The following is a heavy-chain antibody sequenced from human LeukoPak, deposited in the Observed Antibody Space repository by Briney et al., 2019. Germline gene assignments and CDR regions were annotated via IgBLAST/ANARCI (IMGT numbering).Heavy chain of an antibody. CDR1: GFTFGTYG. V-gene: IGHV3-30*18. D-gene: IGHD3-10*01. J-gene: IGHJ4*02. Sequence: PGGSLRRSCAASGFTFGTYGMHWVRQAPGKGLEWVTVISYDGSDKYYADSVKGRFTISRDSSKNTLYLQMNSLRADDTAVYYCAKEESYFYGSMAYWGQGTLVTVSS. CDR3: AKEESYFYGSMAY. CDR2: ISYDGSDK.